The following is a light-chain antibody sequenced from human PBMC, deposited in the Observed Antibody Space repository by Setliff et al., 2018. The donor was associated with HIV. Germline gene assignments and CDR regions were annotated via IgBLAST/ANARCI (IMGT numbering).Light chain of an antibody. J-gene: IGLJ1*01. CDR1: SNDVGGYNH. Sequence: QSVLTQPRSVSGSPGQSVTISCAGTSNDVGGYNHVSWYQQHPGKAPKLIIFDVYKWPSGVSNRFSGSKSGNTASLTISGLQAEDEADYYCCSNTGSNTYVFGTGTKV. CDR2: DVY. CDR3: CSNTGSNTYV. V-gene: IGLV2-11*01.